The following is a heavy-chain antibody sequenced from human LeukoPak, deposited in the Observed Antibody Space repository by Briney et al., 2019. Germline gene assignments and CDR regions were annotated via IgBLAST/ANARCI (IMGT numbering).Heavy chain of an antibody. CDR3: ARDGRDGYNYQYYFDY. J-gene: IGHJ4*02. Sequence: GGSLRLSCAASGFTFDDYGMSWVRQAPGKGLEWVSGINWNGGSTGYADSVKGRFTISRDNAKNSLYLQMNSLRAEDTALYYCARDGRDGYNYQYYFDYWGQGTLVTVSS. CDR2: INWNGGST. CDR1: GFTFDDYG. D-gene: IGHD5-24*01. V-gene: IGHV3-20*04.